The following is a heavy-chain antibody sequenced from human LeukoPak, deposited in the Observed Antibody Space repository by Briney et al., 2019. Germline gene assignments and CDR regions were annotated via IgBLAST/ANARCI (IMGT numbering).Heavy chain of an antibody. CDR3: AKEKIVVLATSITGYYYYGMDV. D-gene: IGHD2-2*01. V-gene: IGHV3-23*01. CDR2: ISDSGRST. J-gene: IGHJ6*02. Sequence: GGSLRLSCAASGFTFSSARMSWVRQAPGEGLEWVAVISDSGRSTYYADSLKGRFTISRDNSENTLYLQMNSLRAEDSAVYYCAKEKIVVLATSITGYYYYGMDVWGQGTTVTVSS. CDR1: GFTFSSAR.